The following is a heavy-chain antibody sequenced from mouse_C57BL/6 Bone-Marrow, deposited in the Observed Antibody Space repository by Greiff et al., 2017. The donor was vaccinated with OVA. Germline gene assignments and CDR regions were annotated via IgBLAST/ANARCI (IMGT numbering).Heavy chain of an antibody. CDR1: GFTFSNYW. J-gene: IGHJ4*01. Sequence: EVMLVESGGGLVQPGGSMKLSCVASGFTFSNYWMNWVRQSPEKGLEWVAQIRLKSDNYATHYAESVKGRFTISRDDSKSSVYLQMNNLRAEDTGIYYCTGFYYDYGRNAMDYWGQGTSVTVSS. V-gene: IGHV6-3*01. CDR3: TGFYYDYGRNAMDY. CDR2: IRLKSDNYAT. D-gene: IGHD2-4*01.